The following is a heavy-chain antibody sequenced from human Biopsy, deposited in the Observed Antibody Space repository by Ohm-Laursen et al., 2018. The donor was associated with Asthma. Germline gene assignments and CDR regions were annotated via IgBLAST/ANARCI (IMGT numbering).Heavy chain of an antibody. V-gene: IGHV3-53*01. Sequence: GSLRLSCAASGFTVSRDYMFWVRQAPGKGLEWVSVIYSGGTSHTADSARGRFTISRDYSKNTLYLQMHSLRAEDTAVYYCARGDTGGWSQYYFDYWGQGTLVTVSS. CDR1: GFTVSRDY. CDR3: ARGDTGGWSQYYFDY. J-gene: IGHJ4*02. CDR2: IYSGGTS. D-gene: IGHD2-8*02.